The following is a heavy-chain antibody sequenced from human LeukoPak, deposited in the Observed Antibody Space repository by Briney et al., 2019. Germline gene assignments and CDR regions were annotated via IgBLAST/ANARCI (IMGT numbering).Heavy chain of an antibody. V-gene: IGHV1-2*02. CDR1: GYTFIGYY. CDR2: INPNSGAT. D-gene: IGHD6-6*01. Sequence: ASVKVSCKTSGYTFIGYYIHWVRQAPGQGPEWMGWINPNSGATNYAQSFQGRVTVTRDTSISTAYMELRSLISDDTAVYYCARADEYRSEYYFDNWGPGTLVTVSS. CDR3: ARADEYRSEYYFDN. J-gene: IGHJ4*02.